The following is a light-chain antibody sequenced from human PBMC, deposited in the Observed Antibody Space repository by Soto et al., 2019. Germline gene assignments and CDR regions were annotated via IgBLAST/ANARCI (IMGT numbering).Light chain of an antibody. Sequence: EIVLTQSPATLSVSPGERATLSCRASQSVSRDLAWYQQKPGQAPRLLIYGASTRAPSIPARFSGSGSGTEFTLTISSLQSEDFAVYCCQQYYKLPWTFGQGTKVDIK. CDR2: GAS. V-gene: IGKV3-15*01. CDR1: QSVSRD. CDR3: QQYYKLPWT. J-gene: IGKJ1*01.